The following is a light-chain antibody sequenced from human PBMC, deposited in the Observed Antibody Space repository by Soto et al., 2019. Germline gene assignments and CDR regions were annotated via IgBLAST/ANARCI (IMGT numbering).Light chain of an antibody. Sequence: IQLTQTPSTLSASVGAEVTITCRASQTISRWLAWYQQKPGRAPKLLIYDASTLESGVPSRFSGSGSETEFTLTISRLQPDDFATYFCHSRAFGQGTRLEIK. CDR2: DAS. CDR3: HSRA. J-gene: IGKJ5*01. V-gene: IGKV1-5*01. CDR1: QTISRW.